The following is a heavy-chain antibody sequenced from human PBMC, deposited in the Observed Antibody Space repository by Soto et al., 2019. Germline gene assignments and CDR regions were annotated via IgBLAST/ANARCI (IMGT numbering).Heavy chain of an antibody. J-gene: IGHJ4*02. Sequence: PSETLSLTCAVNGGSFRGYYWSWIRQPPGKGLEWIGEINHTGGVTYKSALKSRVTILLDKSKNQFSLQLTSVTAADTALYYCARGGISRDYIEFSTSWFYFDSWGQGALVTVYS. CDR3: ARGGISRDYIEFSTSWFYFDS. CDR2: INHTGGV. D-gene: IGHD2-2*01. CDR1: GGSFRGYY. V-gene: IGHV4-34*01.